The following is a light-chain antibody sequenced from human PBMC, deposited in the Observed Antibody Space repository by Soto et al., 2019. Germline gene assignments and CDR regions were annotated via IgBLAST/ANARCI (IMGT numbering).Light chain of an antibody. CDR2: GAS. J-gene: IGKJ4*01. CDR1: QSVSSSY. CDR3: QQYGSSSLT. V-gene: IGKV3-20*01. Sequence: EIVLTQSPGTLSLSPGERATLSCRASQSVSSSYLAWDQQKPGQAPRLLIYGASSRATGIPDRFSGSGSGTDFTLTISRLEPEDFAVYYGQQYGSSSLTFGGGTKVEIK.